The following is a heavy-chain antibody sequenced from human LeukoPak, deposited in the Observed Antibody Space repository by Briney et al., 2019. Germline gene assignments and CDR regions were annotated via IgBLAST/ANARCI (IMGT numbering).Heavy chain of an antibody. CDR2: ISSSSSYI. V-gene: IGHV3-21*01. J-gene: IGHJ4*02. Sequence: TGGSLRLSCAASGFTFSSYSMNWVRQAPGKGLEWVSSISSSSSYIYYADSVKGRFTISRDNAKNSLYLQMNSLRAEDTAVYYCARGEDSSSWYYFDYWGQGTLVTVSS. CDR1: GFTFSSYS. D-gene: IGHD6-13*01. CDR3: ARGEDSSSWYYFDY.